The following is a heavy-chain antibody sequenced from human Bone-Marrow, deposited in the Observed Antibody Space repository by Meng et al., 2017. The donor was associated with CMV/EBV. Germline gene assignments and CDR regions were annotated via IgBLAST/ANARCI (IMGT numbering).Heavy chain of an antibody. Sequence: GSLRLSCTVSGGSISSSSYYWGWIRQPPGKGLEWIGSIYYSGSTYYNPSLKSRVTISVDTSKNQFSLKLSSVTAADTAVYYCARDRSVGYCSSTSCYAYYYGMDVWGQGTTVTVSS. CDR1: GGSISSSSYY. V-gene: IGHV4-39*07. CDR3: ARDRSVGYCSSTSCYAYYYGMDV. D-gene: IGHD2-2*01. J-gene: IGHJ6*02. CDR2: IYYSGST.